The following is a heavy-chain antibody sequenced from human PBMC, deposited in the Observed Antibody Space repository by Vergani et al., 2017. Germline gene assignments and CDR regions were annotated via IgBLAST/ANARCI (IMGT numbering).Heavy chain of an antibody. D-gene: IGHD6-13*01. CDR1: GYTFTGYY. J-gene: IGHJ4*02. Sequence: QVQLVQSGAEVKKPGASVKVSCKASGYTFTGYYMHWVRQAPGQGLEWMGWINPNSGGTNYAQKFQGRVTMTRNTSISTAYMELSRLRSDDTAVYYCAMDLSRSIAAAGTSYWSQGTLVTVSS. V-gene: IGHV1-2*02. CDR3: AMDLSRSIAAAGTSY. CDR2: INPNSGGT.